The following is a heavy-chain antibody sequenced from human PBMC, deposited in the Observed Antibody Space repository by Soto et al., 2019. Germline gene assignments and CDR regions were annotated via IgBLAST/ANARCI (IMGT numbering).Heavy chain of an antibody. CDR3: ARDPVRETTIFGVVTNNWFDP. D-gene: IGHD3-3*01. V-gene: IGHV1-69*13. CDR1: GGTFSSYA. Sequence: GASVKVSCKASGGTFSSYAISWVRQAPGQGLEWMGGIIPIFGTANYAQKFQGRVTITADESTSTAYMELSSLRSEDTAVYYCARDPVRETTIFGVVTNNWFDPWGQGTLVTVSS. CDR2: IIPIFGTA. J-gene: IGHJ5*02.